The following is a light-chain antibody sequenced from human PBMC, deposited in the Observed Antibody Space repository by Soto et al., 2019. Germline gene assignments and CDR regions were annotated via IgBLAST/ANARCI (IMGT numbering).Light chain of an antibody. CDR2: RNN. V-gene: IGLV1-47*01. J-gene: IGLJ2*01. CDR3: AAWDDSRKV. CDR1: SSNIGSNY. Sequence: QSVLTQPPSASGTPGQRVTISCSGSSSNIGSNYVYWYQQLPGTAPKLLIYRNNQRPSGVPDRFSGSKSGTSASLANSGLRSEDEADYYCAAWDDSRKVFGGGTKLTVL.